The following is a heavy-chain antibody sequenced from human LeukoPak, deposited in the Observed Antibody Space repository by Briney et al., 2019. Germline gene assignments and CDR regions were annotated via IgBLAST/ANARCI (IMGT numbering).Heavy chain of an antibody. Sequence: KPGGSLRLSCAASGFTFSDYYMSWIRQAPGEGLEWVSYISSSGSTIYYADSVKGRYTISRDNAKNSLYLQMSSLRPEATAVYYFARDRYDYDSSAYFLFDYWGQGTLVTVPS. J-gene: IGHJ4*02. CDR2: ISSSGSTI. V-gene: IGHV3-11*01. D-gene: IGHD3-22*01. CDR3: ARDRYDYDSSAYFLFDY. CDR1: GFTFSDYY.